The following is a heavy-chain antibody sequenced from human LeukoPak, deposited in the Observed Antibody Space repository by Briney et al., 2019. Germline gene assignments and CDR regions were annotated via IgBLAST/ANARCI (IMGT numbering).Heavy chain of an antibody. CDR2: IDYDGGSG. V-gene: IGHV3-23*01. D-gene: IGHD2/OR15-2a*01. Sequence: QSGGSLRLSCTVSGFTLSSYEMSWIRQAPGKGLEWVSSIDYDGGSGHYADSVKGRFTISRDNSNNTLFLHLNSLRAEDTAVYYCARSPTFRGWFDPWGQGTLVTVSS. CDR1: GFTLSSYE. J-gene: IGHJ5*02. CDR3: ARSPTFRGWFDP.